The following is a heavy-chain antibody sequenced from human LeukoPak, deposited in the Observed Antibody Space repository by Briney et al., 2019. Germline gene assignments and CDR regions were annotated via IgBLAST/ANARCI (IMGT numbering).Heavy chain of an antibody. CDR1: GYTFTSYY. CDR3: ARNYGGSGSYYTCDY. D-gene: IGHD3-10*01. CDR2: INPSGGST. J-gene: IGHJ4*02. V-gene: IGHV1-46*01. Sequence: ASVKVSCKASGYTFTSYYMHWVRQAPGQGLEWMGIINPSGGSTSYAQKFQGRVTMTRDTSTSTVYMELSSLRSEDTAVYFCARNYGGSGSYYTCDYWGQGTLVTVSS.